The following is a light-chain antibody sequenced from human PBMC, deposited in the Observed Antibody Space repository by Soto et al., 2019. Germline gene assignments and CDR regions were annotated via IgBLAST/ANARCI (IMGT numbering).Light chain of an antibody. J-gene: IGKJ5*01. CDR3: QQHNQWPIT. Sequence: EIVMTQSPATLSVSPGETASLSFRAGQSAGNFLAWYQQKPGQAPRLLIYYISTRATGIPARFSGSGSGTEFTLTINSLQSEDSAVYYCQQHNQWPITFGQGTRLEIK. CDR1: QSAGNF. V-gene: IGKV3D-15*01. CDR2: YIS.